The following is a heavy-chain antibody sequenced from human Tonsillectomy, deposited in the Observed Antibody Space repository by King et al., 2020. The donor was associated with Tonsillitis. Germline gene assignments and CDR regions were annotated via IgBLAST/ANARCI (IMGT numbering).Heavy chain of an antibody. J-gene: IGHJ4*02. D-gene: IGHD3-22*01. Sequence: VQLVESGGGLVQPGGSLRLSCSASGFAFTSYAMSWVRQAPGKGLDWVSVISGDGENTYYADSVKGRFTISRDNSKNTLYLQMNSQRVEDTAVYFCARLGAYRDSSGYRYYFEYWGQGTLVTLSS. V-gene: IGHV3-23*04. CDR2: ISGDGENT. CDR3: ARLGAYRDSSGYRYYFEY. CDR1: GFAFTSYA.